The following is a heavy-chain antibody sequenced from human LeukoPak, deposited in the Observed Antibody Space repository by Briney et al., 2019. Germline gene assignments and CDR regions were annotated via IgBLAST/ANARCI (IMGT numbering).Heavy chain of an antibody. Sequence: SSQTLSLTCAVSGGSISSGGYSWSWIRQPPGKGLEWIGYIYHSGSTYYNPSLKSRVTISVDRSENQFSLKLSSVTAADTAVYYCARTYDSSGYYWYFDLWGRGTLVTVSS. CDR2: IYHSGST. V-gene: IGHV4-30-2*01. J-gene: IGHJ2*01. CDR3: ARTYDSSGYYWYFDL. CDR1: GGSISSGGYS. D-gene: IGHD3-22*01.